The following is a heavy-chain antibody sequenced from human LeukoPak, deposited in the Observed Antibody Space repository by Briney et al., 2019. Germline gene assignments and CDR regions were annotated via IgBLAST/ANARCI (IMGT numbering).Heavy chain of an antibody. V-gene: IGHV1-18*01. D-gene: IGHD3-22*01. CDR2: ISAYNGNT. Sequence: ASVKVSCNASGYTFTNYGISWVRQAPGHGLEWMGWISAYNGNTKNAQKVQGRVTLTTDASTSTAYMELRRLRSDDTAVYYCARGGTFYYDSSAYYWGQGTLVTVSS. CDR3: ARGGTFYYDSSAYY. J-gene: IGHJ4*02. CDR1: GYTFTNYG.